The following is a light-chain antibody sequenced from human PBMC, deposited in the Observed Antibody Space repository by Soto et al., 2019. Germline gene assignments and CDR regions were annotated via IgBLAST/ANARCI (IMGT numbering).Light chain of an antibody. J-gene: IGKJ2*01. CDR2: WAS. CDR1: QSFLASSNIKTS. Sequence: DIVLTQSPDSLAVSLGERATIKAMSTQSFLASSNIKTSLAWYQQKPGQPPTLLIYWASTRESGVPDRFGGGGSGTDFTLTITSLQAEDVAVYYCQQYSSNPQTFGQGTKLEIK. CDR3: QQYSSNPQT. V-gene: IGKV4-1*01.